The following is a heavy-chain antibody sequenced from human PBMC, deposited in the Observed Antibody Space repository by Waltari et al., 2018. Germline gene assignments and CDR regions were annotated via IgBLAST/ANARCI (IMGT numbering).Heavy chain of an antibody. CDR1: GGSISSHY. V-gene: IGHV4-59*11. J-gene: IGHJ4*02. CDR3: ARLEDDYPDY. CDR2: IYYSGST. Sequence: QVQLQESGPGLVKPSETLSLTCTVSGGSISSHYWSWIRQPPGKGLEWIGYIYYSGSTNYNPSLKSRVTISVDTSKNQFSLKLSAVTAADTAVYYCARLEDDYPDYWGQGTLVTVSS.